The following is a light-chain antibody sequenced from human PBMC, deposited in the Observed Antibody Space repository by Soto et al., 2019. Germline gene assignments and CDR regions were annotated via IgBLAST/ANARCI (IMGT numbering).Light chain of an antibody. V-gene: IGKV1-5*01. CDR2: YAS. Sequence: DIQMTQSPSTLSASVGDRVTITCRASQSISSWLAWYQQKPGKAPRFLIYYASSLESGVPSRFSGSGSGTEYTLTISSLQPDDFATYYCQQYNTYPWTFGQGTKVDIK. CDR3: QQYNTYPWT. CDR1: QSISSW. J-gene: IGKJ1*01.